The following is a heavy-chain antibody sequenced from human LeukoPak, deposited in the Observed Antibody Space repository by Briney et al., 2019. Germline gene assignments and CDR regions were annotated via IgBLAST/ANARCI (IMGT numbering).Heavy chain of an antibody. CDR3: ARLKAAAPKYGMDV. CDR1: GGSFSGYY. V-gene: IGHV4-34*01. D-gene: IGHD6-13*01. J-gene: IGHJ6*02. CDR2: INHSGST. Sequence: PSETLSLTCAVYGGSFSGYYWSWIRQPPVKGLEWIGEINHSGSTNYNPSLKSRVTISVDTSKNQFSLKLSSVTAADTAEYYCARLKAAAPKYGMDVWGQGTTVTVSS.